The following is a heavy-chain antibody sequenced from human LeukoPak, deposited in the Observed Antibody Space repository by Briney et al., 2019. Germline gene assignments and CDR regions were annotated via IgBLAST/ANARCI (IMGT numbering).Heavy chain of an antibody. CDR3: ARGSGSYDYEKYNWFDP. CDR1: GYSFTSYD. J-gene: IGHJ5*02. D-gene: IGHD1-26*01. V-gene: IGHV1-8*03. CDR2: MNANSGNT. Sequence: ASVTVSCKASGYSFTSYDIKWVRLAPGQGLEWMGWMNANSGNTDYAQKFQGRVTITRNTSISTAYMELSSLRSEDTAVYYCARGSGSYDYEKYNWFDPWGQGTLVTVSS.